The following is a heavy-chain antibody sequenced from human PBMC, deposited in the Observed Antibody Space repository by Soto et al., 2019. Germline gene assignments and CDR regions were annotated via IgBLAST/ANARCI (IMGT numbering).Heavy chain of an antibody. CDR3: ARERREMVAAAQGAFDI. Sequence: ASVKVSCKASGYTFTSYGISWVRQAPGQGLEWMGWISAYNGNTNYAQKLQGRVTMTTDTSTSTAYMELRSLRSDDTAVYYCARERREMVAAAQGAFDIWGQGTMVTVSS. V-gene: IGHV1-18*01. CDR1: GYTFTSYG. CDR2: ISAYNGNT. J-gene: IGHJ3*02. D-gene: IGHD6-25*01.